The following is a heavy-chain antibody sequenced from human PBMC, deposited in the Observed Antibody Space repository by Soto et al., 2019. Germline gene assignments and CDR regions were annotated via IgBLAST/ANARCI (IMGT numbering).Heavy chain of an antibody. D-gene: IGHD4-17*01. CDR3: AAHIFDYGVQNWFDP. V-gene: IGHV3-23*01. Sequence: PGGSLRLSCAGSGFTFSSYAMSWVRQAPGKGLEWVSAISGSGGGTYYADSVKGRFTISRDNSKNTLYLQMNSLRAEDTAVYYCAAHIFDYGVQNWFDPWGQGTLVTVSS. CDR1: GFTFSSYA. CDR2: ISGSGGGT. J-gene: IGHJ5*02.